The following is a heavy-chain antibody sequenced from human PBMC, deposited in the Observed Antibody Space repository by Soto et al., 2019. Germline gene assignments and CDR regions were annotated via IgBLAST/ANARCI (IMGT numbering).Heavy chain of an antibody. Sequence: QVQLVQSGAEVKKPGASVKVSCKASGYTFTSYAMHWVRQAPGQRLEWMGWINAGNGNTKYSQKFPGRGTITRDTSASTAYMELSSLRSEDTAVYYCARENIAVAGSADYWGQGTLVTVSS. CDR3: ARENIAVAGSADY. CDR1: GYTFTSYA. D-gene: IGHD6-19*01. V-gene: IGHV1-3*01. CDR2: INAGNGNT. J-gene: IGHJ4*02.